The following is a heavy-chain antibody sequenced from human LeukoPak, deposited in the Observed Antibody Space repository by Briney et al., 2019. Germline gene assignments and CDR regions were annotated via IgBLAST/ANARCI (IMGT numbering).Heavy chain of an antibody. J-gene: IGHJ3*02. CDR1: GFTFSSYA. Sequence: PGRSLRLSCAASGFTFSSYAMHWVRQAPGKGLEWVAVISYDGSNKYYADSVKGRFTISRDNSKNTLCLQMNSLRAEDTAVYYCARDRWELLDAFDIWGQGTMVTVSS. V-gene: IGHV3-30*04. CDR3: ARDRWELLDAFDI. CDR2: ISYDGSNK. D-gene: IGHD1-26*01.